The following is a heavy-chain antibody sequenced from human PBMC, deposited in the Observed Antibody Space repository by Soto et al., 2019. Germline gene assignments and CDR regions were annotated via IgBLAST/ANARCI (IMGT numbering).Heavy chain of an antibody. CDR1: GYTFTSYG. D-gene: IGHD2-15*01. CDR3: ARGYCSGGSCRNAYYYYMDV. V-gene: IGHV1-18*03. CDR2: ISAYNGNT. J-gene: IGHJ6*03. Sequence: ASVKVSCKASGYTFTSYGISWVRQAPGQGLEWMGWISAYNGNTNYAQKLQGRVTMTTDTSTSTAYMELRSLRSDDMAVYYCARGYCSGGSCRNAYYYYMDVWGKGTTVTVSS.